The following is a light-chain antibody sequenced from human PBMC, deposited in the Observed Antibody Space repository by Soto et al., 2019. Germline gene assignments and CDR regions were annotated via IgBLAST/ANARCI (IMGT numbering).Light chain of an antibody. CDR2: GAS. V-gene: IGKV3-15*01. CDR3: QQYNDWPLT. Sequence: EIVMTQSPATLSVSPGERATVPCRASQSVRNNLAWYQQKPGQAPRLLIYGASTRATGIPARFSGSGYGTEFTLTIRSMQSEDFAVYYCQQYNDWPLTFGGGTKVDIK. CDR1: QSVRNN. J-gene: IGKJ4*01.